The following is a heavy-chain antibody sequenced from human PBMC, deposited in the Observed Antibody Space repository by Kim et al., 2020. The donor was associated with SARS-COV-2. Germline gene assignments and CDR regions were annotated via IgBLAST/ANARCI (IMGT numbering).Heavy chain of an antibody. D-gene: IGHD5-18*01. J-gene: IGHJ6*02. V-gene: IGHV3-23*01. Sequence: FADSVKGRFTISRDNSENTLYLQMNSLRAEDTAVYYCAKTAMVYYYGMDVWGQGTTVTVSS. CDR3: AKTAMVYYYGMDV.